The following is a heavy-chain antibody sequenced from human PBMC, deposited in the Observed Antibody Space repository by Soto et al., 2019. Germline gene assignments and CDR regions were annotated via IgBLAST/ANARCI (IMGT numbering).Heavy chain of an antibody. CDR2: ISSSSSYT. V-gene: IGHV3-11*06. D-gene: IGHD6-19*01. CDR1: GFTFSDYY. CDR3: ARLIAGAPGDAYFDY. Sequence: GGSLRLSCAASGFTFSDYYMSWIRQAPGKGLEWVSYISSSSSYTNYADSVKGRFTISRDNAKNSLYLQMNSLRAEDTAVYYCARLIAGAPGDAYFDYWGQGTLVTVSS. J-gene: IGHJ4*02.